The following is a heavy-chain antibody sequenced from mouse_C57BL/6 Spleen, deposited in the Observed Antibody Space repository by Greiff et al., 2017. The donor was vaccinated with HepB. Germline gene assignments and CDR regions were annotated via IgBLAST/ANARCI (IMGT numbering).Heavy chain of an antibody. CDR1: GYTFTSYW. Sequence: QVQLQQPGAELVMPGASVKLSCKASGYTFTSYWMHWVKQRPGQGLEWIGEIDPSDSYTNYNQKFKGKSTLTVDKSSSTAYMQLSSLTSEDSAVYYCAREGCIATVVATRGCYFDYWGQGTTRTVSS. J-gene: IGHJ2*01. CDR2: IDPSDSYT. CDR3: AREGCIATVVATRGCYFDY. D-gene: IGHD1-1*01. V-gene: IGHV1-69*01.